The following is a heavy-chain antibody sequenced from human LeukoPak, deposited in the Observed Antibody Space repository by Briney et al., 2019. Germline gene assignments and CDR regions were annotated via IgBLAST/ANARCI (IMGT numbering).Heavy chain of an antibody. CDR3: ARDQSYWDFDP. V-gene: IGHV4-39*07. Sequence: SETLSLTCTVSGGSISSSSYYWGWIRQPPGKGLEWIGSSYYSGSTYYNPSLKSRVTISVDTSKNQFSLKLSSVTAADTAVYYCARDQSYWDFDPWGQGTLVTVSS. CDR2: SYYSGST. J-gene: IGHJ5*02. CDR1: GGSISSSSYY. D-gene: IGHD1-26*01.